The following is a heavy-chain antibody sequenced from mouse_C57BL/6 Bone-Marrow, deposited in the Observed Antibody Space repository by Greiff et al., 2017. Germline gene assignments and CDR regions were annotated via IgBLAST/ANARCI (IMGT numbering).Heavy chain of an antibody. CDR3: ARPDYYGSSSFAY. Sequence: EVKLVESGGGLVQPGGSLKLSCAASGFTFSDYYMYWVRQTPEKRLEWVAYISNGGGSTYYPDTVKGRFTISRDNAENTLYLQMSRLKSEDTAMYYCARPDYYGSSSFAYWGQGTLVTVSA. D-gene: IGHD1-1*01. V-gene: IGHV5-12*01. CDR2: ISNGGGST. J-gene: IGHJ3*01. CDR1: GFTFSDYY.